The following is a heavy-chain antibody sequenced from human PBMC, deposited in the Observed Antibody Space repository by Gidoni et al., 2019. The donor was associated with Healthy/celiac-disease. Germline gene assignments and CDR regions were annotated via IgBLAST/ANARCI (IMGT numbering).Heavy chain of an antibody. J-gene: IGHJ4*02. Sequence: QVQLQQWGAGLLKPSETLSLTCAVYGGSFRGYYWSWIRQPPGKGLEWIGEINHSGSTNYNPSLKSRVTISVDTSKNQFSLKLSSVTAADTAVYYCARTQVGGYPPNFDYWGQGTLVTVSS. V-gene: IGHV4-34*01. CDR3: ARTQVGGYPPNFDY. CDR2: INHSGST. CDR1: GGSFRGYY. D-gene: IGHD3-22*01.